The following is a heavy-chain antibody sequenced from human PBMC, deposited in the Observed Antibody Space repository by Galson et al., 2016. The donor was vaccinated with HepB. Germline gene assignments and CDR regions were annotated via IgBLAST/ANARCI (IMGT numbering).Heavy chain of an antibody. J-gene: IGHJ4*02. V-gene: IGHV1-3*01. CDR2: IRAGNGET. CDR3: ARHYASGDYYYDY. D-gene: IGHD3-22*01. Sequence: SVKVSCKASGYTFTSYYMHWVRQAPGQRLEWMGWIRAGNGETKYSQKLQGRVTITRDTSTSTAYMEVSSLNSEDTAVYYCARHYASGDYYYDYWGQGTLVTVSS. CDR1: GYTFTSYY.